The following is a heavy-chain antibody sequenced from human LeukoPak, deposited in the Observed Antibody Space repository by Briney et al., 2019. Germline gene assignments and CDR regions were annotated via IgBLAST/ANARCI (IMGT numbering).Heavy chain of an antibody. V-gene: IGHV3-23*01. D-gene: IGHD4-17*01. CDR2: ISGSGGST. CDR1: GFTVSSTY. J-gene: IGHJ2*01. CDR3: AKEFSYGDSLFSFDL. Sequence: TGGSLRLSCVLSGFTVSSTYISWFRQTPGKGLEWVSAISGSGGSTYYADSVKGRFTISRDNSKNTLYLQMNSLRAKDTVVYYCAKEFSYGDSLFSFDLWGRGTLVTVSS.